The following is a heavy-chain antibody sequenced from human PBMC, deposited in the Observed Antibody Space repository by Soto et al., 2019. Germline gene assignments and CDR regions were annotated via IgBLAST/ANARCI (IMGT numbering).Heavy chain of an antibody. CDR3: AKGRLTSSSSYWYFDL. V-gene: IGHV3-23*01. D-gene: IGHD6-13*01. Sequence: EVQLLESGGGLVQPGGSLRLSCAASGFTFSSYAMSWVRQAPGKGLEWVSAISGSGGSTYYADSVKGRFTISRDNSKTTLYLQMNSLRAEDTAVYYCAKGRLTSSSSYWYFDLWGRGTLVTVSS. J-gene: IGHJ2*01. CDR2: ISGSGGST. CDR1: GFTFSSYA.